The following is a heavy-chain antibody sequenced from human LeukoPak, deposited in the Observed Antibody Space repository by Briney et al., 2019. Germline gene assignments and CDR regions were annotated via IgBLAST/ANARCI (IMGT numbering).Heavy chain of an antibody. Sequence: SETLSLTCTVSGGSISSSSYYWGWIRQPPGKGLEWIGSIYYSGSTYYNPSLKSRVTISVDTSKNQFSLKLSSVTAADTAVYYCARSAFIAARPVLFDYWGQGTLVTVSS. J-gene: IGHJ4*02. CDR1: GGSISSSSYY. V-gene: IGHV4-39*01. D-gene: IGHD6-6*01. CDR2: IYYSGST. CDR3: ARSAFIAARPVLFDY.